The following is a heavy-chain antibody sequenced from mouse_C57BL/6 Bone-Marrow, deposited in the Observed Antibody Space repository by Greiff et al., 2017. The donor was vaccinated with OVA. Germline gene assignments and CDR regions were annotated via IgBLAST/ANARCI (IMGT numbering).Heavy chain of an antibody. CDR1: GYTFTSYW. CDR2: IYPGNSDT. Sequence: VQLQQSGTVLARPGASVKMSCKTSGYTFTSYWMHWVKQRPGQGLEWIGAIYPGNSDTSYNQKFKGKAKLTAVTSASTAYMELSSLPNEDSAVYVCTRSSTTVDPPKGYWGQGTSVTVSS. J-gene: IGHJ4*01. D-gene: IGHD1-1*01. CDR3: TRSSTTVDPPKGY. V-gene: IGHV1-5*01.